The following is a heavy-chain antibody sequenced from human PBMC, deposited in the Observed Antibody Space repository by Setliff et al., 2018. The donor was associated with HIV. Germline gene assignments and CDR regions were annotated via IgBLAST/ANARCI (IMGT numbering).Heavy chain of an antibody. V-gene: IGHV1-2*02. CDR3: VRPRVFDSFDV. Sequence: AASVKVSCKSSGYTFTDYFMHWVRQAPGQGLEWMGWISPDNGNRRILRRFQGRVTMTRDTSINTAYLELSGLTSDDTAVYYCVRPRVFDSFDVWGPGTMVTVSS. CDR2: ISPDNGNR. J-gene: IGHJ3*01. CDR1: GYTFTDYF.